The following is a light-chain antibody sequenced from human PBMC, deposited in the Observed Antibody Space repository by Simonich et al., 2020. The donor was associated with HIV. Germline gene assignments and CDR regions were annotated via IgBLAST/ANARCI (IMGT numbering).Light chain of an antibody. CDR2: DGS. Sequence: QSALTQPASVSGSPGQSITISCTGTSSDVGGYNYVSWYQHHPGKAPKLMIYDGSKRPSGGANRFSGSKSGNTASLTISVLQAEDEADYYCSSYTSSSTWVFGGGTKLTVL. CDR1: SSDVGGYNY. J-gene: IGLJ3*02. V-gene: IGLV2-14*03. CDR3: SSYTSSSTWV.